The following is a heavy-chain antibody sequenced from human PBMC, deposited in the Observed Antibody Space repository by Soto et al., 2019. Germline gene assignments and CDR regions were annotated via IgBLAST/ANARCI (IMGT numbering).Heavy chain of an antibody. D-gene: IGHD2-2*01. J-gene: IGHJ6*02. CDR1: PFTFNSFP. CDR2: SGDRGGTI. Sequence: GGSLRLSCAPSPFTFNSFPLSCIRQASGKGHDWVSYSGDRGGTILYAASVKGRFAISRDNSNNTLYLQAISLIAEDTAVYYCPSGPYCYTSSCFLPHYYFAMEVRGRVTTGAVSS. CDR3: PSGPYCYTSSCFLPHYYFAMEV. V-gene: IGHV3-23*01.